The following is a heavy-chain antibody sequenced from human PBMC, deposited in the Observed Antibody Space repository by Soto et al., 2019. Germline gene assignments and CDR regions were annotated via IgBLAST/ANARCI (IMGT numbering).Heavy chain of an antibody. Sequence: GGSLRLSCAASGFTFSSSAISWVRQAPGKGLEWVSAVSANGQGIYYADSVRGRFTISRDNSKNTAFLHMDSLSAEDTAVYYCAKDRHYPRDYFHYWGQGTLVTVSS. J-gene: IGHJ4*02. CDR1: GFTFSSSA. CDR3: AKDRHYPRDYFHY. V-gene: IGHV3-23*01. D-gene: IGHD3-10*01. CDR2: VSANGQGI.